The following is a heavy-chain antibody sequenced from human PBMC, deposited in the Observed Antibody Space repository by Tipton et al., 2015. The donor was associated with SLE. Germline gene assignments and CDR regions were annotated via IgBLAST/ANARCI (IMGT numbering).Heavy chain of an antibody. V-gene: IGHV4-39*07. J-gene: IGHJ6*03. CDR2: IYYSGST. Sequence: LRLSCTDSNVSISSSPYYWGWIRQSPGKGLEWVGSIYYSGSTYYNPSLKSRVTISVDTSRNQCSLNLTSVTAADTAVYYCARGPYSYMDVWGKGTTVTVSS. CDR1: NVSISSSPYY. CDR3: ARGPYSYMDV.